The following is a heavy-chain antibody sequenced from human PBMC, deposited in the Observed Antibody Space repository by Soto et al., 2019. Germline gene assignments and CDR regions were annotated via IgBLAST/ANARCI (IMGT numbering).Heavy chain of an antibody. V-gene: IGHV3-30*18. CDR3: AKEGGGYGDCDYYYGMDV. CDR1: GFTFSSYG. J-gene: IGHJ6*02. D-gene: IGHD4-17*01. CDR2: ISYDGSNK. Sequence: QVQLVESGGGVVQPGRSLRLSCAASGFTFSSYGMHWVRQAPGKGLEWVAVISYDGSNKYYADSVKGRFTISRDNSKNTLYLQMNRLRAEDTAVYYCAKEGGGYGDCDYYYGMDVWGQGTTVTVSS.